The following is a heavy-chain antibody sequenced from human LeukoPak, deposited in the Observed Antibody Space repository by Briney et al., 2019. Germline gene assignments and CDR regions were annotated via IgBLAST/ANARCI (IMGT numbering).Heavy chain of an antibody. CDR2: IYTSGST. CDR3: ARGPKNLYYFDY. V-gene: IGHV4-4*07. J-gene: IGHJ4*02. Sequence: SETLSLTCTVSGGSISSYYSSWIRQPAGKRLEWIGRIYTSGSTNYNPSLKSRVTMSLDTSKNQFSLKLSSVTAADTAVYYCARGPKNLYYFDYWGQGTLVTVSS. CDR1: GGSISSYY.